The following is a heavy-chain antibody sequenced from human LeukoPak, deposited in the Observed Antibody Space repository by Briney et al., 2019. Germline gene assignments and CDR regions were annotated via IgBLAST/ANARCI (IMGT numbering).Heavy chain of an antibody. CDR1: GGSISSYY. J-gene: IGHJ4*02. CDR2: IYYSGST. CDR3: ARGTMVRGVIITLYYFDY. Sequence: SETLSLTCTVSGGSISSYYWSWIRQPPGKGLEWIGYIYYSGSTNYNPSLKSLVTISVDTSKNQFSLKLSSVTAADTAVYYCARGTMVRGVIITLYYFDYWGQGTLVTVSS. D-gene: IGHD3-10*01. V-gene: IGHV4-59*01.